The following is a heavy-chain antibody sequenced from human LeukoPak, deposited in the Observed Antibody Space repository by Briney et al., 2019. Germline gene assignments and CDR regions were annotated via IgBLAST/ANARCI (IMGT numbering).Heavy chain of an antibody. CDR3: AKAPPISSSAGSCCHY. J-gene: IGHJ4*02. Sequence: GGSLRLSCAASGFTFSTFAMRGVRQAPGKGLEGGSAISGRGGSTYYADAVRGRFTISRNNSNTTLYLQMNSLRAEDTAVYYCAKAPPISSSAGSCCHYWGQGTLVTVSS. CDR2: ISGRGGST. CDR1: GFTFSTFA. V-gene: IGHV3-23*01. D-gene: IGHD2-15*01.